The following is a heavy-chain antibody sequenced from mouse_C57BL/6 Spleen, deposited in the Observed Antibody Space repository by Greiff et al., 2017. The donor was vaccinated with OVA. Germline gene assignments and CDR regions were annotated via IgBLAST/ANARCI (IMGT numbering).Heavy chain of an antibody. CDR1: GYTFTSYW. CDR2: IYPGSGST. J-gene: IGHJ3*01. Sequence: QVQLQQPGAELVKPGASVKMSCKASGYTFTSYWITWVKQRPGQGLEWIGDIYPGSGSTNYNEKFKSKATLTVDTSSSTAYMQLSSLTSEDSAVYYCARGILYYYGSSYGHGFAYWGQGTLVTVSA. D-gene: IGHD1-1*01. V-gene: IGHV1-55*01. CDR3: ARGILYYYGSSYGHGFAY.